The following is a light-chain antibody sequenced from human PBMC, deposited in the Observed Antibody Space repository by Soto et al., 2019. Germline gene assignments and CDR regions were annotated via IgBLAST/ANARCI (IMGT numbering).Light chain of an antibody. CDR2: EVH. Sequence: QSVLTXPPSASGSPGQSVTXXXTXXXXXVGGYKYVSWYQQHPGKAPKLMIFEVHKRPSGVPDRFSGSKSGNTASLTVSGLQAEDEADYYCSSYGGTNNLLFGGGTKLTVL. CDR1: XXXVGGYKY. V-gene: IGLV2-8*01. J-gene: IGLJ2*01. CDR3: SSYGGTNNLL.